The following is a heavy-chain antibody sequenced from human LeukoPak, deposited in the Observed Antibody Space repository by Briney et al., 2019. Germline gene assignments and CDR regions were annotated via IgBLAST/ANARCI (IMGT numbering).Heavy chain of an antibody. CDR3: ARDDVLLGGDYYYGMDV. CDR1: GGSISSYY. D-gene: IGHD2-21*01. J-gene: IGHJ6*02. CDR2: IYTSGST. V-gene: IGHV4-4*07. Sequence: PSETLSLTCTVSGGSISSYYWSWIWQPAGKGLEWIGRIYTSGSTNYNPSLKSRVTMSVDTSKNQFSLKLSSVTAADTAVYYCARDDVLLGGDYYYGMDVWGQGTTVTVSS.